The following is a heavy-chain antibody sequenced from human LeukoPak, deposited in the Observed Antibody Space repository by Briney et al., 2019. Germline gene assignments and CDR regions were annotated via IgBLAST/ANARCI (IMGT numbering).Heavy chain of an antibody. CDR1: GFTFSSYW. V-gene: IGHV3-7*01. CDR3: ARVFYPFRWYFDL. Sequence: GGSLRLSCAASGFTFSSYWMSWVRQAPGKGLEWVANIKQDGSEKYYVDSVEGRFTISRDNAKNSLYPQMNSLRAEDTAVYYCARVFYPFRWYFDLWGRGTLVTVSS. CDR2: IKQDGSEK. J-gene: IGHJ2*01. D-gene: IGHD2/OR15-2a*01.